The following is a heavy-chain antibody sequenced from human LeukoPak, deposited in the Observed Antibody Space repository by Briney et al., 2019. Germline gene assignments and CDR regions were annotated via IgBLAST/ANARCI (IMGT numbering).Heavy chain of an antibody. D-gene: IGHD6-19*01. Sequence: GGSPRLSCVDSGFSFSSHGMSWVRQAPGKGLEWVSTISDSGDSTYYADSVKGRFTISRDNSKNTLYLQVRSLRAEDTAVYYCAHRRSGWYNRGGFYYYMDVWGKGTTVSVS. CDR3: AHRRSGWYNRGGFYYYMDV. J-gene: IGHJ6*03. CDR1: GFSFSSHG. V-gene: IGHV3-23*01. CDR2: ISDSGDST.